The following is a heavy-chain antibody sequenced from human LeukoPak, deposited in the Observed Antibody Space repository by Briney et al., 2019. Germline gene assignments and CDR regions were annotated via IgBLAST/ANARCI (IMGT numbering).Heavy chain of an antibody. Sequence: GGSLRLSCAASGFTFSRNWMSWVRQAPGKGLEWVANINQDGSEKYYVDSVKGRFTISRDNAKNSVYLQMNSQRAEDTAVYYCARDKVLSLMIQGVTPYFDYWGQGTLVTVSS. CDR3: ARDKVLSLMIQGVTPYFDY. D-gene: IGHD3-10*01. V-gene: IGHV3-7*01. CDR2: INQDGSEK. J-gene: IGHJ4*02. CDR1: GFTFSRNW.